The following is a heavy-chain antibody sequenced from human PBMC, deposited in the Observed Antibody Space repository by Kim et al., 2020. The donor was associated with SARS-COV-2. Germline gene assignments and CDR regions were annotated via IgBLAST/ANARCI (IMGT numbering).Heavy chain of an antibody. Sequence: GGSLRLSCAASGFTFSSYGMHWVRQAPGKGLEWVAVIWYDGSNKYYADSVKGRFTISRDNSKNTLYLQMNSLRAEDTAVYYCARELLAAAGAGPPDYWGQGTLVTVSS. CDR2: IWYDGSNK. D-gene: IGHD6-13*01. V-gene: IGHV3-33*01. CDR3: ARELLAAAGAGPPDY. J-gene: IGHJ4*02. CDR1: GFTFSSYG.